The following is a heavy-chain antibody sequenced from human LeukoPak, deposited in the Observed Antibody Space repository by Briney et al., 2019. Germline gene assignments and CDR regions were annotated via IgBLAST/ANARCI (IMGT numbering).Heavy chain of an antibody. CDR3: AKSHRGERYYFDY. CDR2: VSGSGDRM. D-gene: IGHD1-1*01. J-gene: IGHJ4*02. Sequence: GGSLRLSCAASGFTSSSYALNWVRQAPGKGLEWVATVSGSGDRMYHADSVKGRFTISRDNSKNTIYLQMNSLRAEDTALYYCAKSHRGERYYFDYWGQGTLVTVSS. V-gene: IGHV3-23*01. CDR1: GFTSSSYA.